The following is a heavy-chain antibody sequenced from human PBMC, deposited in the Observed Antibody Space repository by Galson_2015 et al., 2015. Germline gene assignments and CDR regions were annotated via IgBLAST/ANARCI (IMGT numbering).Heavy chain of an antibody. Sequence: LRLSCAASGFIVSSKYMSWVRQAPGKGLEWVSVIQSSGTTHYADSVKGRFTISRDNSKNTLYLQMNSLRVEDTAVYYCARDILTGVFDYWGQGTLVTVSS. CDR3: ARDILTGVFDY. J-gene: IGHJ4*02. CDR1: GFIVSSKY. CDR2: IQSSGTT. D-gene: IGHD3-9*01. V-gene: IGHV3-53*01.